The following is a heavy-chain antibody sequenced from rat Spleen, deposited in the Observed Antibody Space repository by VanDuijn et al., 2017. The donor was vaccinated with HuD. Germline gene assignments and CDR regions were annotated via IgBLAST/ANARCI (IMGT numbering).Heavy chain of an antibody. CDR2: ISYDGGST. CDR3: VRHRDYYNSYVYAFDY. D-gene: IGHD1-2*01. J-gene: IGHJ2*01. CDR1: GITFSNYG. V-gene: IGHV5-25*01. Sequence: EVQLVESGGGLVQPGRSMKLSCTASGITFSNYGMAWVRQAPEKGLEWVAYISYDGGSTYYRDTVKGRFTISRDNAKSTLYLQMDSLRSEDTATYYCVRHRDYYNSYVYAFDYWGQGVMVTVSS.